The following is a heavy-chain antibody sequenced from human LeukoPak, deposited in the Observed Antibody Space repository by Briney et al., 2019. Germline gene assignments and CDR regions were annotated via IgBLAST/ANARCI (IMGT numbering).Heavy chain of an antibody. CDR3: AREGRDCSSTSCYVYYMDV. CDR2: ISAYNGNT. Sequence: GASVKASCKASGYTFTSYGISWVRQAPGQGLEWMGWISAYNGNTNYAQKLQGRVTMTTDTSTSTAYMELRSLRSDDTAVYYCAREGRDCSSTSCYVYYMDVWGKGTTVTVSS. CDR1: GYTFTSYG. J-gene: IGHJ6*03. D-gene: IGHD2-2*01. V-gene: IGHV1-18*01.